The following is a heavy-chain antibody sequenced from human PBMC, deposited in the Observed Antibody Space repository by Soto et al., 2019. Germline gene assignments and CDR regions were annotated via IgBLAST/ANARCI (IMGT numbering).Heavy chain of an antibody. CDR3: ARGDIVVVPAAPNFDY. D-gene: IGHD2-2*01. CDR1: GYTFTGYY. Sequence: ASVKVSCKASGYTFTGYYMHWVRQAPGQGLEWMGWINPNSGGTNYAQKFQGRVTMTRDTSISTAYMELSRLRSDDTAVYYCARGDIVVVPAAPNFDYWGQGTLVTVS. V-gene: IGHV1-2*02. J-gene: IGHJ4*02. CDR2: INPNSGGT.